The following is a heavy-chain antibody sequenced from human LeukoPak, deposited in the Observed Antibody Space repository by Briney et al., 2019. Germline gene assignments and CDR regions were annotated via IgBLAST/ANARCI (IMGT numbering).Heavy chain of an antibody. V-gene: IGHV3-7*01. J-gene: IGHJ4*02. D-gene: IGHD2-15*01. CDR1: GFTFRNYW. CDR3: ARDGGLHTNFDY. Sequence: QAGGSLRLSCAASGFTFRNYWMGWVRQAPGKGLEWVANTKPDGTAEYYADPVRGRFTTSRDNANNFLYLQMNSLRGEDTAVYYCARDGGLHTNFDYWGQGTLVTVSS. CDR2: TKPDGTAE.